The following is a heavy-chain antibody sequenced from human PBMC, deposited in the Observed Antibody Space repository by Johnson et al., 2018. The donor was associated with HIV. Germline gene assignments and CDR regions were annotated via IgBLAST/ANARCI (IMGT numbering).Heavy chain of an antibody. CDR1: GFTVSSNY. J-gene: IGHJ3*02. CDR3: ARARAGDAFDI. V-gene: IGHV3-53*01. D-gene: IGHD3-10*01. CDR2: IYSGGST. Sequence: VQLVESGGGLFQPGGSLRLSCAASGFTVSSNYMSWVRQAPGKGLEWVSVIYSGGSTYYADSVKGRFTISRDNSKNTLYLQLNSLRAEDTAVYYCARARAGDAFDIWGQGTMVTVSS.